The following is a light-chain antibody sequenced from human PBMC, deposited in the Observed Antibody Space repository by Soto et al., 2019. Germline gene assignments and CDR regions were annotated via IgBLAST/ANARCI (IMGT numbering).Light chain of an antibody. V-gene: IGKV2-28*01. Sequence: DIVMTQSPLSLPVTPGEPASISCRSSQSLLHSTGYNYLDWYLQKPGQSPQLLIYLGSYRASGVPDRFSGSGSGTDFTLKISRVEAEDVGVYYCMQALQTPATFGQGTKVEIK. J-gene: IGKJ1*01. CDR1: QSLLHSTGYNY. CDR3: MQALQTPAT. CDR2: LGS.